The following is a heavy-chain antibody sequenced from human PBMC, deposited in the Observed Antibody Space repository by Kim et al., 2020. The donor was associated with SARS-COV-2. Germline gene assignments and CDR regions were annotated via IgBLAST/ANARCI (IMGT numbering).Heavy chain of an antibody. J-gene: IGHJ5*02. D-gene: IGHD3-10*01. CDR2: IYYSGST. V-gene: IGHV4-39*07. CDR3: ARDFRFGELSTYWFDP. Sequence: SETLSLTCTVSGGSISSSSYYWGWIRQPPGKGLEWIGSIYYSGSTYYNPSLKSRVTISVDTSKNQFSLKLSSVTAADTAVYYCARDFRFGELSTYWFDPWGQGTLVTVSS. CDR1: GGSISSSSYY.